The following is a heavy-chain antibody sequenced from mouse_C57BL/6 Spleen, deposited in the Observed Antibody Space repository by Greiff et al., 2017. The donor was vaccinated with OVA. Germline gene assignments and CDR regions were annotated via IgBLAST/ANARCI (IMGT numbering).Heavy chain of an antibody. CDR3: ASPNWDLGY. CDR1: GYTFTSYW. D-gene: IGHD4-1*01. Sequence: QVQLLQSGAELVKPGASVKLSCTASGYTFTSYWMPWVQQTPGQGLEWIGMIHPNSGSTNYNEKFKSKATLTVDKSSSTAYMQLSSLTSEDSAVYYCASPNWDLGYWGQGTTLTVSS. CDR2: IHPNSGST. J-gene: IGHJ2*01. V-gene: IGHV1-64*01.